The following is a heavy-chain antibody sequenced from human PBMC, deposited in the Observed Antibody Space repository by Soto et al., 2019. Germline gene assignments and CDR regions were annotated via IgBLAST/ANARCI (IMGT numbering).Heavy chain of an antibody. Sequence: QVQLQESGPGLVKPSQTLSLTCTVSGGSISSGGYYWSWIRQHPGKGLEWIGYIYYSGSTYYNPSLXXLXTXXVDTSKNQFSLKLSSVTAADTAVYYCARIGSPREVWGQGTTVTVSS. CDR2: IYYSGST. CDR3: ARIGSPREV. J-gene: IGHJ6*02. V-gene: IGHV4-31*01. D-gene: IGHD3-10*01. CDR1: GGSISSGGYY.